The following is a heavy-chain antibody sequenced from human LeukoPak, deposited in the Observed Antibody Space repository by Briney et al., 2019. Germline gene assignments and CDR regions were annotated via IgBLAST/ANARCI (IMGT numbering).Heavy chain of an antibody. J-gene: IGHJ5*02. CDR2: IYYSGST. CDR3: ARGPYGGNSLHWFDP. CDR1: GGSFSSGGHY. D-gene: IGHD4-23*01. Sequence: SQTLSLTCTVSGGSFSSGGHYWSWLRQHPGDGLEFIGYIYYSGSTYYNPSLKSRVTISVDTSKNQFSLKLSSVTAADTAVYYCARGPYGGNSLHWFDPWGQGTLVTVSS. V-gene: IGHV4-31*03.